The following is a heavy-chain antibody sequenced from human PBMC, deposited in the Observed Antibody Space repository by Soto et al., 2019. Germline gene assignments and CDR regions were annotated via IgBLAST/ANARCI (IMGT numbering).Heavy chain of an antibody. J-gene: IGHJ4*02. CDR2: IIDSGNII. D-gene: IGHD6-19*01. Sequence: EVQLVESGGGLVQPGGSLRLSCATSGFTFSAYEMTWVRQAPGKGLEWISYIIDSGNIIYYADSVKGRFTISRDDAKNSLYMQMNSLRADDTALYYCVRIGAGGWDIPFDSWGQGTLVTVSS. CDR1: GFTFSAYE. V-gene: IGHV3-48*03. CDR3: VRIGAGGWDIPFDS.